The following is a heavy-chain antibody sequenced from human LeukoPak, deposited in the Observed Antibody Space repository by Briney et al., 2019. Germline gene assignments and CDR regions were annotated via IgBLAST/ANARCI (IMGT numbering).Heavy chain of an antibody. D-gene: IGHD2-2*02. CDR2: INTNTWNP. Sequence: GASVKVSCKASGYTFTSYAMNWVRQAPGQGLDWMGWINTNTWNPTYAQGFTGRFVFSLDTSVSTAYLQISSLKAEDTAVYYCARDIPRVRLSYWGQGTLVTVSS. J-gene: IGHJ4*02. CDR1: GYTFTSYA. V-gene: IGHV7-4-1*02. CDR3: ARDIPRVRLSY.